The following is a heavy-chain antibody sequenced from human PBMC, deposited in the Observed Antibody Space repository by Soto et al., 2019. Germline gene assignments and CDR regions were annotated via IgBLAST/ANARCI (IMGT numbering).Heavy chain of an antibody. D-gene: IGHD1-26*01. V-gene: IGHV1-8*01. Sequence: ASVKVSCKASGYTFTSYDINWVRQATGQGLEWMGWMNPNSGNTGYAQKFRGRVTMTRNTSISTAYMELSSLKSEDTAVYYCARSLPYSGPDYWGQGTLVTVSS. CDR2: MNPNSGNT. J-gene: IGHJ4*02. CDR1: GYTFTSYD. CDR3: ARSLPYSGPDY.